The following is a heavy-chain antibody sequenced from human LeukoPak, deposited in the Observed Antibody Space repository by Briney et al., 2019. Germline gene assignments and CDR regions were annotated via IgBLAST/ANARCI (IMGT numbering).Heavy chain of an antibody. CDR1: GYTFTGYY. Sequence: GASVKVSCKASGYTFTGYYMHWVRQAPGQGLEWMGWINPNSGGTNYAQKFQGRVTMTRDTSISTAYMELSRLRSDDTAVYYCARDRGYCTNGVCPEYYFDYWGQGTLVTVSS. D-gene: IGHD2-8*01. J-gene: IGHJ4*02. CDR2: INPNSGGT. CDR3: ARDRGYCTNGVCPEYYFDY. V-gene: IGHV1-2*02.